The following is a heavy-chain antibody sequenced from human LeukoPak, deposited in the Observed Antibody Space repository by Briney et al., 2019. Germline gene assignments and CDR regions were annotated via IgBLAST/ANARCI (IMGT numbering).Heavy chain of an antibody. CDR3: TRGSIAYYYMDV. J-gene: IGHJ6*03. V-gene: IGHV4-59*01. D-gene: IGHD3-22*01. CDR2: IYYSGST. Sequence: SSETLSLACTDSGGSISSYYWSWIRQPPGKGLEWIGNIYYSGSTNYNPSLKSRVTISVDTSKNQFSLKLSSVTAADTAVYYCTRGSIAYYYMDVWGKGTTVTISS. CDR1: GGSISSYY.